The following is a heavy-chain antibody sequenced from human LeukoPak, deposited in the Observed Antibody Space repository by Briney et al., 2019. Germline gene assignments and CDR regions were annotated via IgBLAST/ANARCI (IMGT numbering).Heavy chain of an antibody. D-gene: IGHD1-26*01. J-gene: IGHJ4*02. Sequence: SETLSLTCTVSGVSINGYYWSWIRQPPGKGLEWIGEINHSGSTNYNPSLKSRVTISVDTSKNQFSLKLSSVTAADTAVYYCARRELLLASDYWGQGTLVTVSS. CDR2: INHSGST. V-gene: IGHV4-34*01. CDR3: ARRELLLASDY. CDR1: GVSINGYY.